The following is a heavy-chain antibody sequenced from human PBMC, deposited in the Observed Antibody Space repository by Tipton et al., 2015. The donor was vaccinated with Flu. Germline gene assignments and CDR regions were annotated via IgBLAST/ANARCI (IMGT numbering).Heavy chain of an antibody. J-gene: IGHJ4*02. D-gene: IGHD2-8*01. V-gene: IGHV4-34*01. CDR1: GGSFSGYY. CDR2: INHSGST. CDR3: ARGRGGGVWNY. Sequence: TLSLTCAVYGGSFSGYYWSWIRQPPGKGLEWIGEINHSGSTNYNPSLKSRVTISVDTSKNQFSLKLSSVTAADTAVYYCARGRGGGVWNYWGQGTLVTVSS.